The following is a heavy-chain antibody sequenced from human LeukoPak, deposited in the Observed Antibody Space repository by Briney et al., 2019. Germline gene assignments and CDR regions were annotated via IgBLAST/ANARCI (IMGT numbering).Heavy chain of an antibody. CDR3: ARVQGYCSDGRCLF. J-gene: IGHJ4*02. Sequence: ASVKVSCKASGYSFTDYHIHWVRQAPGQGLEWMGWVNPKSGDTDYAQKFKDRVTMTRDTSITTAYMELSRLTSGDTAVYYCARVQGYCSDGRCLFWGQGTLVTVSS. D-gene: IGHD2-15*01. CDR2: VNPKSGDT. V-gene: IGHV1-2*02. CDR1: GYSFTDYH.